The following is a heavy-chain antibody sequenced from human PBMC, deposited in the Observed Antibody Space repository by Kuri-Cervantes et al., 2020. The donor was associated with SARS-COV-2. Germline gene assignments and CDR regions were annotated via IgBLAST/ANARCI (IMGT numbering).Heavy chain of an antibody. Sequence: SVKVSCKASGGTFSSYAISWVRQAPGQGLEWMGGIIPIFGTANYAQKFQGRVTITTDESTSTAYMELSSLRSEDTAVYYCARDTPRSDIGGRIAVAFDYWGQGTLVIVSS. D-gene: IGHD6-19*01. CDR1: GGTFSSYA. V-gene: IGHV1-69*05. J-gene: IGHJ4*02. CDR3: ARDTPRSDIGGRIAVAFDY. CDR2: IIPIFGTA.